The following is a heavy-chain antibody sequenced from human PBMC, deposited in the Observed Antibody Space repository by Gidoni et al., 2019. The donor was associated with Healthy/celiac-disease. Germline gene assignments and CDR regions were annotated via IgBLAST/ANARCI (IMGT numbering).Heavy chain of an antibody. CDR3: ARTSVLLELQYYFDY. Sequence: EVQLVESGGGVVRPGGSLRLSCAASGFTFDDYGMSWVRQAPGKGLEWVSCINWNGGSTGYADSVKGRFTISRDNAKNSLYLQMNSLRAEDTALYYCARTSVLLELQYYFDYWGQGTLVTVSS. V-gene: IGHV3-20*04. CDR1: GFTFDDYG. CDR2: INWNGGST. D-gene: IGHD1-7*01. J-gene: IGHJ4*02.